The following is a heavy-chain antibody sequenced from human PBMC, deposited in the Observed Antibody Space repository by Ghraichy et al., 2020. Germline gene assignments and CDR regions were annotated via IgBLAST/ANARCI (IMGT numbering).Heavy chain of an antibody. CDR1: GLTLSSYW. V-gene: IGHV3-7*01. Sequence: GSLRLSCAASGLTLSSYWMSWVRQAPGKWLEWVANIKQDESEKYYVDSVRGRFTISRDNAKNSLYLQMNSLRAEDTAVYYCASTAYCGGDCYSSHYGMDVWGQGTTVTVSS. CDR2: IKQDESEK. CDR3: ASTAYCGGDCYSSHYGMDV. J-gene: IGHJ6*02. D-gene: IGHD2-21*02.